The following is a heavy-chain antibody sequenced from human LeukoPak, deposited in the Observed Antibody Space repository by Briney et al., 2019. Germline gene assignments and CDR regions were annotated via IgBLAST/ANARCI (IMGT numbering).Heavy chain of an antibody. J-gene: IGHJ4*02. CDR1: GFSFSGHW. D-gene: IGHD6-6*01. CDR3: ARGPNSNWSGLDF. Sequence: GGSLRLSCTASGFSFSGHWMHWARQLPGKGLVWVSCISPTGSTTSYADSVKGRFTVSRDNAKNTLYLQVNNLRAEDTAVYYCARGPNSNWSGLDFWGQGTLLPVSS. CDR2: ISPTGSTT. V-gene: IGHV3-74*01.